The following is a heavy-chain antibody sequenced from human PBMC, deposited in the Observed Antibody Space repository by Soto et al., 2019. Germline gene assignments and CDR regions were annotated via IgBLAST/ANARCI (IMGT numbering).Heavy chain of an antibody. CDR3: ARARYSSSWYDY. Sequence: GGSLSLSCAASGFTFSSYWMSWVRQAPGQGLEWVANIKQDGSEKYYVDSVKGRLTISRDNAKNSLYLQMNSLRSEDTAVYYCARARYSSSWYDYWGQGTLVTVSS. D-gene: IGHD6-13*01. CDR1: GFTFSSYW. J-gene: IGHJ4*02. V-gene: IGHV3-7*03. CDR2: IKQDGSEK.